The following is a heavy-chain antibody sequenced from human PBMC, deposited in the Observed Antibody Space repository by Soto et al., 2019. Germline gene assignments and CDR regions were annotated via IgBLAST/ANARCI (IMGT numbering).Heavy chain of an antibody. Sequence: LGESLKISCKGSGYKFTNYWLSWVRQTPGKGLEWMGRIDPSDSYINYSPSFRGHVTISIDESISTAHLQWSSLKASDTATYYCAIVTAETAYHYFDFWGQGTLVTVS. V-gene: IGHV5-10-1*01. CDR1: GYKFTNYW. D-gene: IGHD1-1*01. CDR2: IDPSDSYI. CDR3: AIVTAETAYHYFDF. J-gene: IGHJ4*02.